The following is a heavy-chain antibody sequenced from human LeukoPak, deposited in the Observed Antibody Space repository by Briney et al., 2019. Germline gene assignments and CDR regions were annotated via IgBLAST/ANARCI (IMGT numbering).Heavy chain of an antibody. V-gene: IGHV4-59*01. CDR2: IYYSGST. CDR3: ARPRDPYSTDY. J-gene: IGHJ4*02. Sequence: PSETLSLTCTVSGGSISSYYWSWIRQPPGKGLEWIGYIYYSGSTNYNPSLKSRVTISVDTSKNQFSLKLSSVTAADTAVYYCARPRDPYSTDYWGQGTLVTVSS. D-gene: IGHD2-21*01. CDR1: GGSISSYY.